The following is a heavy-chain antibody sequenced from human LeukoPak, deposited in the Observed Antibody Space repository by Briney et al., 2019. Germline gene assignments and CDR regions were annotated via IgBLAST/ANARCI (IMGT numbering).Heavy chain of an antibody. J-gene: IGHJ4*02. CDR2: IIPIFGTA. V-gene: IGHV1-69*13. D-gene: IGHD2-2*01. Sequence: SVKVSCKASGGTFSSYAISWVRQAPGQGLEWMGGIIPIFGTANYAQKFQGRVTITADESTSTAYMELSSLRSEDTAVYYCAIRRALGYCSSTSCYPTIDYWGQGTLVTVSS. CDR1: GGTFSSYA. CDR3: AIRRALGYCSSTSCYPTIDY.